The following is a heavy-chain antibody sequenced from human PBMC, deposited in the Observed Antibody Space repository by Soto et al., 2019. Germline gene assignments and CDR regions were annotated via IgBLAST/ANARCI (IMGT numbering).Heavy chain of an antibody. CDR3: VGGYSGYVTFDY. CDR2: IYYSGRT. D-gene: IGHD5-12*01. J-gene: IGHJ4*02. Sequence: SETLSLTCTVSGGSVRSSNYHWDWIRQPPGKGLEWIGSIYYSGRTYYNPSLKSRVSISVDTSKNQFSLKLSSVTAADTAVYYCVGGYSGYVTFDYWGQGALVTVSS. V-gene: IGHV4-39*01. CDR1: GGSVRSSNYH.